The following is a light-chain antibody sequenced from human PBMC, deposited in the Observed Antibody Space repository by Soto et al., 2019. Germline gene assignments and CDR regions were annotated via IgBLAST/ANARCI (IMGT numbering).Light chain of an antibody. CDR3: GAWDDSLSGRV. CDR1: SSNIGSKF. V-gene: IGLV1-47*01. Sequence: QSVLTQPPSASGSPGQRVTISCSGSSSNIGSKFEDCYQQLPGTAPKLLIYKNDQRPSAVPDRFSGSKSGTSVSLATSGLRHEEEADYYCGAWDDSLSGRVFGGGTKLTVL. CDR2: KND. J-gene: IGLJ3*02.